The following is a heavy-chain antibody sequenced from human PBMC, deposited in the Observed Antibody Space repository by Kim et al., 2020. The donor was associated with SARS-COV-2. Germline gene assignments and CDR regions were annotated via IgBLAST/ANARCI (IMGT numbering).Heavy chain of an antibody. V-gene: IGHV1-2*06. D-gene: IGHD1-20*01. CDR2: IVPKTGGA. CDR3: ARRTRASDNFFDP. CDR1: GYSFSDYS. Sequence: ASVKVSCKASGYSFSDYSIHWVRQAPGQGFEWMGRIVPKTGGANYDQKFQGRVSLTCDTSISTAYMEMTGLTSDDTAIYYCARRTRASDNFFDPWGQGTLVTVSS. J-gene: IGHJ5*02.